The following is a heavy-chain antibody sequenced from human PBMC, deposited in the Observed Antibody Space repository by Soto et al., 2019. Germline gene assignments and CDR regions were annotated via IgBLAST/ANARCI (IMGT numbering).Heavy chain of an antibody. CDR3: AKRPTHTHFKYSSSSTDDY. V-gene: IGHV3-23*01. CDR1: GFTFSSYA. D-gene: IGHD6-6*01. J-gene: IGHJ4*02. CDR2: ISGSGGST. Sequence: PGGSLRLSCAASGFTFSSYAMSWVRQAPGKGLEWVSAISGSGGSTYYADSVKGRFTISRDNSKNTLYLQMNSLRAEDTAVYYCAKRPTHTHFKYSSSSTDDYWGQGTLVTVS.